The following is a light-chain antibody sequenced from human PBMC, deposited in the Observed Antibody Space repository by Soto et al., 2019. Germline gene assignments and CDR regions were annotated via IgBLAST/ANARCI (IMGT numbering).Light chain of an antibody. Sequence: DIQMTQSPSSLSASVGDRVTITCRASQGICTYLAWYQQKPGKVPKLLIYAASTLQSGVPARFSGSGSGTDFTLTISSMQPEDVATQYCKKYNSAPRTFGQGTKVEIK. J-gene: IGKJ1*01. V-gene: IGKV1-27*01. CDR3: KKYNSAPRT. CDR2: AAS. CDR1: QGICTY.